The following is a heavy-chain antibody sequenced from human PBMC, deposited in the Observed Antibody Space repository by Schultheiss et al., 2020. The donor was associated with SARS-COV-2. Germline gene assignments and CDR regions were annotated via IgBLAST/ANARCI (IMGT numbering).Heavy chain of an antibody. J-gene: IGHJ3*02. CDR1: GFTFSSYW. CDR2: IRLDGSTT. CDR3: ARDLGKFTIRGRGAFDI. V-gene: IGHV3-74*01. D-gene: IGHD3-3*01. Sequence: GGSLRLSCAASGFTFSSYWMHWVRQAPGKGLVWVSSIRLDGSTTSYADSVKGRFTISRDNSKNTLYLQMNSLRAEDTAVYYCARDLGKFTIRGRGAFDIWGQGTMVTVSS.